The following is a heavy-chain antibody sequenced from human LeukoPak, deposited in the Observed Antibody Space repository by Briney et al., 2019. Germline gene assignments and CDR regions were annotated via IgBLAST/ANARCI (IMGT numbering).Heavy chain of an antibody. CDR2: IYSGGST. J-gene: IGHJ4*01. CDR3: ASGYSGYDIPFFDY. D-gene: IGHD5-12*01. V-gene: IGHV3-53*01. Sequence: PGGSLRLSCAASGFTVSSNYMSWVRQAPGKGLEWVSVIYSGGSTYHADSVKGRFTISRDNSKNTLYLQVNSLRAEDTAVYYCASGYSGYDIPFFDYWGQGTLVTVSS. CDR1: GFTVSSNY.